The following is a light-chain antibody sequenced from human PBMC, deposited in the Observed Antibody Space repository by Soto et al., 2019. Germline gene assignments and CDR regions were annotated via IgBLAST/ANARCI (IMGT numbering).Light chain of an antibody. CDR3: QQSSNWPPEIT. V-gene: IGKV1-39*01. Sequence: DIQMTQSPSSLSASVGDRVTITCRSSQIIRTYLNWYQQKPGKAPKLLIYSASTLQSGVPSRFSGSGSGANFSLTISSLQPEDFAVYYCQQSSNWPPEITFGQGTRLEIK. CDR2: SAS. CDR1: QIIRTY. J-gene: IGKJ5*01.